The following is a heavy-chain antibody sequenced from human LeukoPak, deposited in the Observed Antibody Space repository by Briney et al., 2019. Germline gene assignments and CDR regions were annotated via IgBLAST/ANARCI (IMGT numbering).Heavy chain of an antibody. J-gene: IGHJ4*02. CDR2: IKQDGSDK. CDR1: GFSFSGSW. Sequence: GGSLRLSCEASGFSFSGSWMTWVRQAPGKGPEWVANIKQDGSDKYYVDSVKGRFTISRDNSKNTLYLQMNSLRAEDTAVYYCAKRRIWSFDYWGQGTLVTVSS. CDR3: AKRRIWSFDY. D-gene: IGHD2-15*01. V-gene: IGHV3-7*05.